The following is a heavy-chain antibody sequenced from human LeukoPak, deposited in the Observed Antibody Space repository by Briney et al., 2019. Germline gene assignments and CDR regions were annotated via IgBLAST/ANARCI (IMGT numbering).Heavy chain of an antibody. D-gene: IGHD2-2*02. Sequence: PGGSLRLSCAASGFTVSSNYMSWVRQAPGKGLEWVSVIYSGGSTYYADSVKGRFTISRDSSKNTLYLQMNSLRAEDTAVYYCARGSYQLLYIDYWGQGTLVTVSS. CDR3: ARGSYQLLYIDY. J-gene: IGHJ4*02. CDR1: GFTVSSNY. CDR2: IYSGGST. V-gene: IGHV3-53*01.